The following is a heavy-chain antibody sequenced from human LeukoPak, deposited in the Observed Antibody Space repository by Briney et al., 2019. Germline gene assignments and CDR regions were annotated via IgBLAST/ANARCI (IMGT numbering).Heavy chain of an antibody. Sequence: PSETLSLTCTVSGGSISSGGYYWSWIRQPPGKGLEWIGYIYHSGSTYYNPSLKSRVTISVDRSKNQFSLKLSSVTAADTAVYYCARGTKWEHVWWGQGTLVTVSS. CDR2: IYHSGST. CDR3: ARGTKWEHVW. V-gene: IGHV4-30-2*01. CDR1: GGSISSGGYY. J-gene: IGHJ4*02. D-gene: IGHD3-16*01.